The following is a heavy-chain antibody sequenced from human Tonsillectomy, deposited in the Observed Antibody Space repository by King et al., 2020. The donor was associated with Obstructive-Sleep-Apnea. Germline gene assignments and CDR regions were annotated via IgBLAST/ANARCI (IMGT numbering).Heavy chain of an antibody. V-gene: IGHV4-39*01. D-gene: IGHD3-9*01. CDR1: GVSISSSTYY. CDR3: ARRSWLDAFDI. CDR2: IYYSGST. Sequence: QLQESGPGLVKPSETLSLTFTVSGVSISSSTYYWGWIRQPPGKGLEWIGSIYYSGSTYYNPSLKSRVTISVDTSKNQFSLKLSSVTAADTAVYYCARRSWLDAFDIWGRGTMVTVSS. J-gene: IGHJ3*02.